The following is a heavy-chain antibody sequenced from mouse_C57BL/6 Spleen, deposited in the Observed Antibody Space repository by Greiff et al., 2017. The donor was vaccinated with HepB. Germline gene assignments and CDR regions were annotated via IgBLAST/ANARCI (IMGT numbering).Heavy chain of an antibody. CDR2: IHPSDSDT. V-gene: IGHV1-74*01. CDR1: GYTFTSYW. J-gene: IGHJ4*01. Sequence: QVQLKQPGAELVKPGASVKVSCKASGYTFTSYWMHWVKQRPGQGLEWIGRIHPSDSDTNYNQKFKGKATLTVDKSSSTAYMQLSSLTSEDSAVYYCAIGNYYGSWAMDYWGQGTSVTVSS. CDR3: AIGNYYGSWAMDY. D-gene: IGHD1-1*01.